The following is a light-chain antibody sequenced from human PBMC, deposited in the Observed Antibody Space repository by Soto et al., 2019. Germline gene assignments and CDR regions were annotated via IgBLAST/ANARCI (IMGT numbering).Light chain of an antibody. CDR1: QSVSSTY. CDR3: QQYGSSPLFT. Sequence: EIVLTQSPGTLSLSPGERAILSCRASQSVSSTYLAWYQHKPGQAPRLLIYGAATRAAGVPDRFSGSGSGTDCTLTISRLEPEDFAVYYCQQYGSSPLFTFGPGTKVEIK. CDR2: GAA. J-gene: IGKJ3*01. V-gene: IGKV3-20*01.